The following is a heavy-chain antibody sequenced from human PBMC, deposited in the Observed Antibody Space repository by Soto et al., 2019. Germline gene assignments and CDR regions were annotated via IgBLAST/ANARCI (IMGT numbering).Heavy chain of an antibody. CDR3: ARYPHYDILTGYYGYFDY. CDR2: ISAYNGNT. V-gene: IGHV1-18*01. J-gene: IGHJ4*02. Sequence: QVQLVQSGAEVKKPGASVKVSCKASGYTFTSYGISWVRQAPGQGLEWMGWISAYNGNTNYAQKLQGRVTMTTDTSTSTDYMELRSLRSDDTAVYYCARYPHYDILTGYYGYFDYWGQGTLVTVSS. D-gene: IGHD3-9*01. CDR1: GYTFTSYG.